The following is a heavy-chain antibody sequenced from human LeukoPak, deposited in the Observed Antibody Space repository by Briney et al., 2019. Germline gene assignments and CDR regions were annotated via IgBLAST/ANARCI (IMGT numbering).Heavy chain of an antibody. CDR3: ARGVGSIVGAPDY. D-gene: IGHD1-26*01. CDR2: ISGSGGST. J-gene: IGHJ4*02. CDR1: GFTFSSYA. V-gene: IGHV3-23*01. Sequence: GGSLRLSCAASGFTFSSYAMSWVRQAPGKGLEWVSAISGSGGSTYYADSVKGRFTISRDNAKNSLYLQMNSLRAEDTAVYYCARGVGSIVGAPDYWGQGTLVTVSS.